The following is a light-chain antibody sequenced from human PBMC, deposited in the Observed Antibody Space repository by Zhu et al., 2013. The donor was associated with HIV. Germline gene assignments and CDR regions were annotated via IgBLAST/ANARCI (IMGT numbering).Light chain of an antibody. V-gene: IGKV3-20*01. CDR1: QSVDGSY. CDR2: GTS. CDR3: QQSGRSPLT. Sequence: EIVLTQSPGTLSLSPGERATLSCRASQSVDGSYLAWYQQKFGQAPRLLIYGTSNRATGIPDRFSGSGSGTDFTLTISRLEPEDFAVYYCQQSGRSPLTFGGGTKVEIK. J-gene: IGKJ4*01.